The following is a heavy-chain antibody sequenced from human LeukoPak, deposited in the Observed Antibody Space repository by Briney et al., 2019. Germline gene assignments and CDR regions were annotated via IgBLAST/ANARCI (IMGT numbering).Heavy chain of an antibody. D-gene: IGHD2-15*01. CDR3: AREYGYCSGGSCYLDYYYYMDV. CDR2: INHSGST. J-gene: IGHJ6*03. V-gene: IGHV4-34*01. CDR1: GGSFSGYY. Sequence: SETLSLTCAVYGGSFSGYYWSWIRQPPGKELAWIGEINHSGSTNYNPSLKSRVTISVDTSKNQFSLKLSSVTAADTAVYYCAREYGYCSGGSCYLDYYYYMDVWGKGTTVTVSS.